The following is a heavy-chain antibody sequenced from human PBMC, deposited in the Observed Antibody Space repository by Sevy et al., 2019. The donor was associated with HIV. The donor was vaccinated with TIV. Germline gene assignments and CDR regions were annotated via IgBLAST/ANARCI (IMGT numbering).Heavy chain of an antibody. CDR3: AKDQGREGTTHLDY. CDR1: GFTFSSYG. V-gene: IGHV3-30*18. CDR2: ISYDGSNK. J-gene: IGHJ4*02. Sequence: GGSLRLSCAASGFTFSSYGMHWVRQAPGKGLEWVAVISYDGSNKYYADSVKGRFTISRDNSKNTLYLQMNSLRAEDTAVHYCAKDQGREGTTHLDYWGQGTLVTVSS. D-gene: IGHD1-7*01.